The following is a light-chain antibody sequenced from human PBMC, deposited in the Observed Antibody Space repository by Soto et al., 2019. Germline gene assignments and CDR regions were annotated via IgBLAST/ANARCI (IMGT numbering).Light chain of an antibody. V-gene: IGKV3-20*01. CDR2: GAS. CDR1: QSVSSSY. CDR3: QQYDSSPLT. J-gene: IGKJ4*01. Sequence: EIELTQSPCTLSLSPGERATLSCRASQSVSSSYLAWYQQKPGQAPRLLIYGASSRATGIPGRFSGSGSGTDFTLTISRLEPEDFAVYYCQQYDSSPLTFGGGTKVEIK.